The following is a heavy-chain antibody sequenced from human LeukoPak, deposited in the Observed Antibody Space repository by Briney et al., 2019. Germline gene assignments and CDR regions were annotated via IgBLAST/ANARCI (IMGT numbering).Heavy chain of an antibody. V-gene: IGHV4-59*11. CDR1: GGSISSHY. Sequence: SETLSLTCTVSGGSISSHYWSWIRQPPGKGLEWIGYIYYSGSTNYNPSLKSRVIMSVDTSKNQFSLKLNSLTAADTAVYYCARERSYLNWYFDLWGRGTLVSVSS. D-gene: IGHD2-2*01. CDR2: IYYSGST. J-gene: IGHJ2*01. CDR3: ARERSYLNWYFDL.